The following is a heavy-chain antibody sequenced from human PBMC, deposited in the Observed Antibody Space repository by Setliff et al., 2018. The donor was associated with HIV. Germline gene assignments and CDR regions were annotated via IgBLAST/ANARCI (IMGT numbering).Heavy chain of an antibody. J-gene: IGHJ4*02. CDR1: GYTFMSYD. D-gene: IGHD3-3*01. Sequence: ASVKVSCKASGYTFMSYDINWVRQAPGQGLEWMGWMNPNSGNAGYAQEFQGRVTMTRNTSISTAYMELSSLRSDDTAVYFCARMQAYYNFWRSTYYFDYWGQGTPVTVSS. V-gene: IGHV1-8*02. CDR2: MNPNSGNA. CDR3: ARMQAYYNFWRSTYYFDY.